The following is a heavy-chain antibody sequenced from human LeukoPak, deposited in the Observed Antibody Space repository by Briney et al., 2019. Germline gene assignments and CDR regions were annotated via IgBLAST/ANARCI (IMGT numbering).Heavy chain of an antibody. D-gene: IGHD3-10*01. Sequence: PGGSLRLSCAASGFTFSSYAMHWVRQAPGKGLEYVSAISSNGGSTYYANSVKGRFTISRDNSKNTLYLQMGSLRAEDMAVYYCAREDGVLYYYYMDVWGKGTTVTVSS. CDR1: GFTFSSYA. CDR3: AREDGVLYYYYMDV. J-gene: IGHJ6*03. V-gene: IGHV3-64*01. CDR2: ISSNGGST.